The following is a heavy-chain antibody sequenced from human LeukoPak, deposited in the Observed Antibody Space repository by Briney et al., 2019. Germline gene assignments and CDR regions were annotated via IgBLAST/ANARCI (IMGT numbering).Heavy chain of an antibody. CDR1: GGSISRYY. J-gene: IGHJ4*02. Sequence: SETLALTCAVSGGSISRYYWTWIRQPPGKGLEWIGYIYYSGSTNYNPSLRSRVTISVDTSKNQLSLKLGSVTAADTAVYYCATGAERSILIRFWGPGNLVTVSS. V-gene: IGHV4-59*01. CDR3: ATGAERSILIRF. D-gene: IGHD2-8*01. CDR2: IYYSGST.